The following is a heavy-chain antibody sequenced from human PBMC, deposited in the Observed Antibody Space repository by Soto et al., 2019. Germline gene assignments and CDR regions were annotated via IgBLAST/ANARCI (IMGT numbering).Heavy chain of an antibody. D-gene: IGHD3-10*01. CDR1: GYAFTTSA. Sequence: QVHLVQSGAEVQKPGASVRISCQASGYAFTTSAIHWVRQAPGQSLEWMGWINPATGDTKYSQSVRGRVTFALDTSATTAYMDLSSLASHDTAVYYSARAAGRSKLLPYYFHPWGQGTLVTVSS. J-gene: IGHJ5*02. CDR2: INPATGDT. CDR3: ARAAGRSKLLPYYFHP. V-gene: IGHV1-3*01.